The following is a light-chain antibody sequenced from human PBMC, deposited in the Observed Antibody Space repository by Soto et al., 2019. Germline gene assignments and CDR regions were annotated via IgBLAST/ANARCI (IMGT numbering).Light chain of an antibody. CDR3: QTWGSGIQV. Sequence: QSVLTQSPSASASLGASVKLTCTLSSGHNNYAIAWHQQQPEKGPRYLMKLYSDGSHTKGDGIPDRFSGSSSGAERYLTISTLQSEDEADYYCQTWGSGIQVFGGGTKVTVL. CDR1: SGHNNYA. J-gene: IGLJ3*02. CDR2: LYSDGSH. V-gene: IGLV4-69*01.